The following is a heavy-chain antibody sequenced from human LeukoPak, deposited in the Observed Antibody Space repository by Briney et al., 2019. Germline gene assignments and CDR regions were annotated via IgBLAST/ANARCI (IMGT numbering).Heavy chain of an antibody. Sequence: GGSLRLSCAASGFTFSGSAMHWVRQASGKGLEWVSAISGSGGSTYYADSVKGRFTISRDNSKNALYLQMNSLRAEDTAVYYCAKAGFYSSRIKWYYFDYRGQGTLVTVSS. CDR3: AKAGFYSSRIKWYYFDY. CDR1: GFTFSGSA. J-gene: IGHJ4*02. CDR2: ISGSGGST. D-gene: IGHD6-13*01. V-gene: IGHV3-23*01.